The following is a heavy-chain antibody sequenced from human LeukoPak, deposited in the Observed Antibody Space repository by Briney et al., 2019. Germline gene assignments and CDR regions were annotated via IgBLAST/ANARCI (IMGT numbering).Heavy chain of an antibody. CDR1: GYTFTSYA. J-gene: IGHJ4*02. CDR2: INAGNGNT. D-gene: IGHD3-22*01. V-gene: IGHV1-3*03. Sequence: GASVKVSCKASGYTFTSYAMHWVRQAPGQRLEWMGWINAGNGNTKYSQEFQGRVTITRDTSASTAYMELSSLRSEDMAVYYCVRASGDSSGYPFVGMPSPPDYWGQGTLVTVSS. CDR3: VRASGDSSGYPFVGMPSPPDY.